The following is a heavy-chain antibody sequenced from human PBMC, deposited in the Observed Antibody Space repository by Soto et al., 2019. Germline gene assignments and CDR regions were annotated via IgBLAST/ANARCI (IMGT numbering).Heavy chain of an antibody. CDR1: GFIFSSYS. CDR3: TRAPYYDILTGYYRI. CDR2: IRSKAYGGTT. Sequence: PGGSLRLSCAASGFIFSSYSINWVRQAPGKGLEWVGFIRSKAYGGTTEYAASVKGRFTISRDDSKSIAYLQMNSLKTEDTAVYYCTRAPYYDILTGYYRIWGQGTMVTVSS. V-gene: IGHV3-49*04. J-gene: IGHJ3*02. D-gene: IGHD3-9*01.